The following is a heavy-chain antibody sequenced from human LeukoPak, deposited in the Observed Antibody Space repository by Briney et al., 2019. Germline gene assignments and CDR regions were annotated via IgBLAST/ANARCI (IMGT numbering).Heavy chain of an antibody. CDR2: VNPNSGGT. Sequence: GASVKVSCKASGHTFTTYYMHWVRQAPGQGLEWMGWVNPNSGGTNYAQEFQGRVTMTRDTSISTAYMELSRMRIDDTAVYYCARDDGGNTGYENFDYWGQGTLVTVSS. CDR3: ARDDGGNTGYENFDY. D-gene: IGHD5-12*01. V-gene: IGHV1-2*02. CDR1: GHTFTTYY. J-gene: IGHJ4*02.